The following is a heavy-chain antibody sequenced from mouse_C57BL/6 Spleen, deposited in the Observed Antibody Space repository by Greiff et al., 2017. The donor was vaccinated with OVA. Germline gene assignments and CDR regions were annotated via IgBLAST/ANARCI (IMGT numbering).Heavy chain of an antibody. J-gene: IGHJ3*01. D-gene: IGHD1-1*01. CDR2: IDPSDSYP. V-gene: IGHV1-59*01. Sequence: QVQLQQSGAQLVRPGTSVKLSCKASGYTFTSYWMHWVKQRPGQGLEWIGVIDPSDSYPNYNQKFKGQATLTVDTSSSTAYMQLSSLTSEDSAVYYCAREEAYYYGSSPFAYWGQGTLVTVSA. CDR3: AREEAYYYGSSPFAY. CDR1: GYTFTSYW.